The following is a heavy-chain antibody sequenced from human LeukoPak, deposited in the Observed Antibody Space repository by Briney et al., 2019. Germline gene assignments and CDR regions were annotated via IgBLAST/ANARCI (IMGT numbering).Heavy chain of an antibody. J-gene: IGHJ4*02. D-gene: IGHD3-10*01. Sequence: GGSLRLSCAASGFTFDEYAMHWVRQAPGKGLEWFSGISWNSGSIGYADSVKGRFTISRDNAKNSLYLQMNSLRAEDTAFYYCATTLGEIYGSGSYYPNWGQGTLVTVSS. CDR2: ISWNSGSI. V-gene: IGHV3-9*01. CDR1: GFTFDEYA. CDR3: ATTLGEIYGSGSYYPN.